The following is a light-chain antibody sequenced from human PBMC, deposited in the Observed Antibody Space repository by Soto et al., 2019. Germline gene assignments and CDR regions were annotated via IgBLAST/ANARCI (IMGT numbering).Light chain of an antibody. Sequence: QSVLTQPVSVSGSPGQSITISCTGTSSDVGGYNYVSWYQQHPGKAPKLMIYEVSNRPSGVSNRFSGSKSGNTASLTISGLQAEDEADYYCSSYTSRSTLDYVFGSGTKVTVL. V-gene: IGLV2-14*01. CDR1: SSDVGGYNY. CDR3: SSYTSRSTLDYV. CDR2: EVS. J-gene: IGLJ1*01.